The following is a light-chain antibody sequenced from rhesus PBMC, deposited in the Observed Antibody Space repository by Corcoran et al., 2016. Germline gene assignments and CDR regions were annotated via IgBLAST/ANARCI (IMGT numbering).Light chain of an antibody. CDR1: QSVGSS. V-gene: IGKV3-24*04. Sequence: EIVMTQSPATLSLSPGERATLSCRASQSVGSSLAWYQQKPGQAPRILIDGASSRATGTPARFSGSGSWTDFTLTIRSLEPEDVAVYYCLQLSNWPWTFGQGTNVEIK. CDR2: GAS. J-gene: IGKJ1*01. CDR3: LQLSNWPWT.